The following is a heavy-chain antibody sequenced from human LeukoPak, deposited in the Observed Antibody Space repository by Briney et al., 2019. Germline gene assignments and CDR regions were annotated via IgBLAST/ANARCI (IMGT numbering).Heavy chain of an antibody. CDR1: GFTVSGST. CDR3: SGGSRFVDY. Sequence: GGSLRLSCAVSGFTVSGSTMHWVRQAPGKGLEWVANIKEDGSEKYYVDSVKGRFTISIDNAKNSLYLQMNSLRAEDTAVYYCSGGSRFVDYWGQGTLVTVSS. D-gene: IGHD3-10*01. V-gene: IGHV3-7*04. J-gene: IGHJ4*02. CDR2: IKEDGSEK.